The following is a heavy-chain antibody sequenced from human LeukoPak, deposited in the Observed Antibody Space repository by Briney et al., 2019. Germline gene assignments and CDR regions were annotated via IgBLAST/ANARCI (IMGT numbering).Heavy chain of an antibody. CDR3: ARHRMSWFGELLTAFDI. J-gene: IGHJ3*02. CDR1: GYSISSGYY. Sequence: KPSETLSLTCTVSGYSISSGYYWGWIRQPPGKGLEWIGSIYHSGSTYYNPSLKSRVTISVDTSKNQFSLKLSSVTAADTAVYYCARHRMSWFGELLTAFDIWGQGTMVTVSS. V-gene: IGHV4-38-2*02. D-gene: IGHD3-10*01. CDR2: IYHSGST.